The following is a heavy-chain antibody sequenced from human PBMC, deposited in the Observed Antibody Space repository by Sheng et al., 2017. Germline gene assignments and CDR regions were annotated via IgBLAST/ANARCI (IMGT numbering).Heavy chain of an antibody. CDR2: SKNKANRYTT. V-gene: IGHV3-72*01. D-gene: IGHD1-26*01. CDR1: GFTFSDHY. J-gene: IGHJ4*02. Sequence: EVQLVESGGGLVQPGGSLRLSCAASGFTFSDHYMDWVRQAPGRGLEWVGRSKNKANRYTTEYAASVKGRFTISRDDSKNLLFLQMNSLKTEDTAVYYCARWTNGSPDYWRQGTLVTVSS. CDR3: ARWTNGSPDY.